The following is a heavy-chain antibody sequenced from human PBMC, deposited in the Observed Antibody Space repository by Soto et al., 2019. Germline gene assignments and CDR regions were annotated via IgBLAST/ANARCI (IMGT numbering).Heavy chain of an antibody. CDR1: GFTFSSYS. CDR3: ALELEPWYFDL. V-gene: IGHV3-21*01. CDR2: ISSSSSCI. D-gene: IGHD1-1*01. Sequence: PGGSLRLSCAASGFTFSSYSMNWVRQAPGKGLEWVSSISSSSSCIYYAGSVKGRFTISRDNAKNSLYLQMNSLGAEDTAVYYCALELEPWYFDLWGRGTLVTVSS. J-gene: IGHJ2*01.